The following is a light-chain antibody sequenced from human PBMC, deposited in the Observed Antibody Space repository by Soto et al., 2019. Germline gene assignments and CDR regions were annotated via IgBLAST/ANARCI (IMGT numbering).Light chain of an antibody. Sequence: QSWLTQVAPGSGSPGQSITISCTGTSRDVGSYNYVSWYQQHPDKAPKLMIYEVSNRPSGVSNRFSGSKSGNTASLTISGLQAEDEADYYCTSYTSSSTEVFGTGTKVTVL. CDR3: TSYTSSSTEV. CDR2: EVS. V-gene: IGLV2-14*01. CDR1: SRDVGSYNY. J-gene: IGLJ1*01.